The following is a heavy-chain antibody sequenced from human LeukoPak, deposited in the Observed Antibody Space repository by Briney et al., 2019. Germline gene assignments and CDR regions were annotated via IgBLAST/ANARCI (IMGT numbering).Heavy chain of an antibody. Sequence: SETLSLTCTVSGGSINGYFWSWIRQPPGKGLEWIGYIYYSGSTNYNPSLKSRVTISVDTSKNQFSLKLSSVTAADTAVYYCARETRDGYNDNWFDPWGQGTLVTVSS. CDR2: IYYSGST. D-gene: IGHD5-24*01. CDR3: ARETRDGYNDNWFDP. V-gene: IGHV4-59*01. J-gene: IGHJ5*02. CDR1: GGSINGYF.